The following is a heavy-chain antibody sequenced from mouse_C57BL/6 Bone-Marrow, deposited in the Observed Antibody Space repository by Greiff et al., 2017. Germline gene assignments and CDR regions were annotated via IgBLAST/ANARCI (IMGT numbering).Heavy chain of an antibody. CDR2: IYPGSGNT. CDR3: ARSVIYYYGSGYRDGAMDY. CDR1: GYTFTDYY. J-gene: IGHJ4*01. V-gene: IGHV1-76*01. Sequence: VKVVESGAELVRPGASVKLSCKASGYTFTDYYINWVKQRPGQGLEWIARIYPGSGNTYYNETFTGKATLTAEKSSSTDYMQLSSLTSMNSAVYFCARSVIYYYGSGYRDGAMDYWGQGTSVTVSS. D-gene: IGHD1-1*01.